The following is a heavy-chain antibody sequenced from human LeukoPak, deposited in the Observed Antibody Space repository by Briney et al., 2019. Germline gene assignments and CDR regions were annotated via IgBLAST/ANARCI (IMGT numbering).Heavy chain of an antibody. D-gene: IGHD5-18*01. J-gene: IGHJ6*03. CDR1: GFTFSTYW. V-gene: IGHV3-7*01. CDR2: IKQDGSEK. CDR3: VREGQNTGMVYYYHMDV. Sequence: GGSLRLSCAASGFTFSTYWMSWVRQAPGKGLEGVANIKQDGSEKYYVDSVKGRFTISRDNAKNSLYLQMNSLGVEDTAVYYCVREGQNTGMVYYYHMDVWGKGTTVTVSS.